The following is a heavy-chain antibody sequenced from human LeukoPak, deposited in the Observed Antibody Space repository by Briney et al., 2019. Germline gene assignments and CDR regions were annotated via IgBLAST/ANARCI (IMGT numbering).Heavy chain of an antibody. CDR3: ARDPGEGVVIALNYFDY. CDR1: GGSISSYY. D-gene: IGHD3-3*01. J-gene: IGHJ4*02. CDR2: IYTSGST. Sequence: SETLSLTCTVSGGSISSYYWSWIRQPAGKGLEWIGRIYTSGSTNYDPSLKSRVTMSVDTSKNQFSLKLSSVTAADTAVYYCARDPGEGVVIALNYFDYWGQGTLVTVSS. V-gene: IGHV4-4*07.